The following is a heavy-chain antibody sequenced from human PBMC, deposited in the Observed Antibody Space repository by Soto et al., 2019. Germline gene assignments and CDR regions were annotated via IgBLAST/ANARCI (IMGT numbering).Heavy chain of an antibody. CDR1: GFTFSSYW. CDR2: INSDGSST. V-gene: IGHV3-74*01. J-gene: IGHJ6*02. D-gene: IGHD3-22*01. CDR3: VRDRGYPDSFDI. Sequence: PGGSLRLSCAASGFTFSSYWMHWVRQAPGKGLVWVSRINSDGSSTSYADSVKGRFTISRDNAKNTLYLQMNSLRVEDTAVYFCVRDRGYPDSFDIWGQGTTVTVSS.